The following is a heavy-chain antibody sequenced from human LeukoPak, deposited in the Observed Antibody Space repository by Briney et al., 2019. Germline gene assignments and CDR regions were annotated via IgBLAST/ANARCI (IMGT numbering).Heavy chain of an antibody. CDR2: IGTAGDT. CDR1: GFTFSSYD. J-gene: IGHJ5*02. V-gene: IGHV3-13*01. CDR3: ARGPYDYVWGSYRYTENWFDP. D-gene: IGHD3-16*02. Sequence: GVLRLSCAASGFTFSSYDMHWVRQATGKGLEWVSAIGTAGDTYYPGSVKGRFTISRDNAKNSLYLQMNSLRAEDTAVYYCARGPYDYVWGSYRYTENWFDPWGQGTLVTVSS.